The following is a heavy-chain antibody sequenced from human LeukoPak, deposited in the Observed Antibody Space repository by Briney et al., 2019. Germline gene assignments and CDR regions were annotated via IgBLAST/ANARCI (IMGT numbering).Heavy chain of an antibody. V-gene: IGHV1-24*01. CDR3: AAEGQWSLVHYFNS. D-gene: IGHD2-15*01. CDR1: GNTLTDLS. J-gene: IGHJ4*02. CDR2: FDPEDAEV. Sequence: GASVKVSCKVSGNTLTDLSIHWVRQALEKGLDWMGGFDPEDAEVIYAEKFQDRVTMTEDPSTDTAYLELSSLRSEDTAVYYCAAEGQWSLVHYFNSWGQGTLVTVSS.